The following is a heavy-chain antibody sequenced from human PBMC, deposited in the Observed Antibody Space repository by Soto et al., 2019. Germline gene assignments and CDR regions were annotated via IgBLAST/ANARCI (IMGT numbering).Heavy chain of an antibody. CDR1: GYRVVDYY. V-gene: IGHV1-46*01. Sequence: AAVEGSWKASGYRVVDYYIHWVRQAPGQGLEWMGIVNPKGGDSRYAQKFQGRVTMTVDTSTSTVYMDLRSLTSEDTAVYYCARVNCGGQCRPGECLYLYRMDVWG. CDR3: ARVNCGGQCRPGECLYLYRMDV. CDR2: VNPKGGDS. J-gene: IGHJ6*02. D-gene: IGHD2-21*01.